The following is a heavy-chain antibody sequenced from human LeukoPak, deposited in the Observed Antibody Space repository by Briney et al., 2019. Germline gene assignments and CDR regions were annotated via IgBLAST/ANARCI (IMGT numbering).Heavy chain of an antibody. D-gene: IGHD4-17*01. CDR1: GYTFTSYG. J-gene: IGHJ3*02. Sequence: ASVKASCKASGYTFTSYGISWVRQAPGQGLEWMGWISAYNGNTNYAQKFQGRVTMTTDTSTSTAYMELRSLRSDDTAVYYCARAEDYGDYFDAFDIWGQGTMVAVSS. CDR2: ISAYNGNT. V-gene: IGHV1-18*01. CDR3: ARAEDYGDYFDAFDI.